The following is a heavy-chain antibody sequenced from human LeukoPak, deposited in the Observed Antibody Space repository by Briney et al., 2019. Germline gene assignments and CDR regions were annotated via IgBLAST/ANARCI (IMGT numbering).Heavy chain of an antibody. J-gene: IGHJ3*02. Sequence: PSETLSLTCAVYGGSFSGYYWSWIRQPPGKGLEWIGEINHSGSTNYNPSLKSRVTISVDTSKNQFSLKLSSVTAADTAVYYCARRGAVLYGSGSLRAFDIWGQGTMVTVSS. CDR3: ARRGAVLYGSGSLRAFDI. CDR2: INHSGST. D-gene: IGHD3-10*01. V-gene: IGHV4-34*01. CDR1: GGSFSGYY.